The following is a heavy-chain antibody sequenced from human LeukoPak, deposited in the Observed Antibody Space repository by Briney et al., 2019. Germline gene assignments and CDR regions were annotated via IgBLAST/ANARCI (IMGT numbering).Heavy chain of an antibody. D-gene: IGHD3-10*01. J-gene: IGHJ4*02. Sequence: GGSLRLSCAASGFTFRSYAMSWVRQAPGKGLEWVSGISDSGGSTYYADSVKGRFTISRDNSKNTLYLQMNSLRAEDTAVYYCAKDLHYGSADYWGQGTLVTVSS. CDR1: GFTFRSYA. V-gene: IGHV3-23*01. CDR2: ISDSGGST. CDR3: AKDLHYGSADY.